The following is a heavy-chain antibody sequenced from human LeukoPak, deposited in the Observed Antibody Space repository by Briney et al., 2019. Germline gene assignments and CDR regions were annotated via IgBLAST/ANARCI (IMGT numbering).Heavy chain of an antibody. CDR3: AKVGYNYDFWSGPPDY. J-gene: IGHJ4*02. CDR1: GFTFDDYA. Sequence: GGSLRLSCAASGFTFDDYAMHWVRQAPGKGLEWVSGISWNSGSIGYADSVKGRFTISRDNAKNSLYLQMNSLRAEDTAVYYCAKVGYNYDFWSGPPDYWGQGTLVTVSS. CDR2: ISWNSGSI. V-gene: IGHV3-9*01. D-gene: IGHD3-3*01.